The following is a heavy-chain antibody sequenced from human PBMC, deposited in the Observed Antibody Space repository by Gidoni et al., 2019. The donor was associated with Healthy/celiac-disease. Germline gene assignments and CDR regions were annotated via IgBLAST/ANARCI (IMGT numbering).Heavy chain of an antibody. J-gene: IGHJ4*02. D-gene: IGHD3-10*01. V-gene: IGHV1-18*01. Sequence: QVQLVHSGAEVKKPAAPVQVHCKASVYTFTSYGISWVRQAPGQGLEWMGWISAYNGNTNYAQKLKGRVTMTADTSTSTAYMELRSLRSDDAAVYYCARGGVGESIDYWGQGTLVTVSS. CDR2: ISAYNGNT. CDR1: VYTFTSYG. CDR3: ARGGVGESIDY.